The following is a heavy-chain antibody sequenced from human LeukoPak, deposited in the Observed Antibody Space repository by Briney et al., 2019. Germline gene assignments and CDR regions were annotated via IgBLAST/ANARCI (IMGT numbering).Heavy chain of an antibody. Sequence: GALRLSCAASGFTFSSYWMHWVRQAPGKGLVWVSHINGDGGSTTYADSVKGRFTISRDNAKNTLYLQMNSLRAEDTAVYYCARVKWPHAFDIWGQGTMVTVSS. CDR2: INGDGGST. V-gene: IGHV3-74*03. CDR1: GFTFSSYW. CDR3: ARVKWPHAFDI. D-gene: IGHD5-12*01. J-gene: IGHJ3*02.